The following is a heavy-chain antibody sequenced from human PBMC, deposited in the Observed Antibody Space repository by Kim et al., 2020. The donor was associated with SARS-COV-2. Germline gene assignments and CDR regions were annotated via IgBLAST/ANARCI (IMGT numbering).Heavy chain of an antibody. CDR3: ARGSFIGYCSSTSCQAAFDI. D-gene: IGHD2-2*01. V-gene: IGHV1-18*01. Sequence: ASVKVSCKASGYTFTSYGISWVRQAPGQGLEWTGWISAYNGNTNYAQKLQGRVTMTTDTSTSTAYMGLRSLRSDDTAVYYCARGSFIGYCSSTSCQAAFDIWGKGTMVTVSS. CDR1: GYTFTSYG. J-gene: IGHJ3*02. CDR2: ISAYNGNT.